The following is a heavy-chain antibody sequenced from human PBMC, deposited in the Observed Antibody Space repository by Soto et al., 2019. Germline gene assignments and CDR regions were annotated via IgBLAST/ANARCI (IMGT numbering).Heavy chain of an antibody. CDR1: GGSISSGDYY. J-gene: IGHJ4*02. D-gene: IGHD2-15*01. CDR2: IYYSGST. CDR3: ARSADIVVVMAAPFFDY. V-gene: IGHV4-30-4*01. Sequence: LSLTCTVSGGSISSGDYYWSWIRQPPGKGLEWIGYIYYSGSTYYNPSLKSRVTISVDTSKNQFPLKLSSVTAADTAVYYCARSADIVVVMAAPFFDYWGQGTLVTVSS.